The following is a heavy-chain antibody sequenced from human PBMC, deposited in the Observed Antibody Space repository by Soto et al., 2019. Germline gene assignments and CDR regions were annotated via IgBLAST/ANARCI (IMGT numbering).Heavy chain of an antibody. CDR2: INAGSGNT. J-gene: IGHJ4*02. CDR1: GYTFTTYT. CDR3: ARDRSSSWYGDH. V-gene: IGHV1-3*01. D-gene: IGHD6-13*01. Sequence: ASVKVSGKASGYTFTTYTMHWVLQAPGQRLEWMGWINAGSGNTQYSPKFQGRVTITRDTSASTVYMELSSLRSEDTAVYYCARDRSSSWYGDHWGQGTLVTVSS.